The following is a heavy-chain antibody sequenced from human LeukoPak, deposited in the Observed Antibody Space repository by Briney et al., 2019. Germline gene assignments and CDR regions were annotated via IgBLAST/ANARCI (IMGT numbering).Heavy chain of an antibody. CDR1: GFTFSSYA. CDR2: ISGSGGST. CDR3: AKDRGMIVVVTAVDY. J-gene: IGHJ4*02. D-gene: IGHD3-22*01. Sequence: PGGSLRLSCAASGFTFSSYAMSWVRQAPGKGLEWVSAISGSGGSTYYADSVKGRFTISRDNSKNTLYLQMNSLRAEDTAVYYCAKDRGMIVVVTAVDYWGQGTLVTVSS. V-gene: IGHV3-23*01.